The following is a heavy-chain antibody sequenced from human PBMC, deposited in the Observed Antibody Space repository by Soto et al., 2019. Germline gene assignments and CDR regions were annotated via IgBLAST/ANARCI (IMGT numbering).Heavy chain of an antibody. D-gene: IGHD2-2*01. CDR3: AREMGYQLPSESWNYMDV. CDR2: INPSGGST. J-gene: IGHJ6*03. V-gene: IGHV1-46*03. Sequence: GASVKVSCKASGYTFTSYYMHWVRQAPGQGLEWMGIINPSGGSTSYAQKFQGRVTMTRDTSTSTVYMELSSLRSEDTVVYYCAREMGYQLPSESWNYMDVWGKGTTVTDSS. CDR1: GYTFTSYY.